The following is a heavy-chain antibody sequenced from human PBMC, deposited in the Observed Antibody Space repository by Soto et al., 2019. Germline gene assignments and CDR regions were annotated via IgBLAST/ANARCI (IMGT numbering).Heavy chain of an antibody. D-gene: IGHD3-10*01. CDR2: IWYDGSNK. V-gene: IGHV3-33*01. CDR1: GFTFSSYG. Sequence: QVQLVESGGGVVQPGRSLRLSCAASGFTFSSYGMHWVRQAPGKGLEWVAVIWYDGSNKYYADSVKGRVTISRDNSKNTLYLQMNRLRAEDTAVYYCARDERDSGSLDYWGQGTLVTVSS. CDR3: ARDERDSGSLDY. J-gene: IGHJ4*02.